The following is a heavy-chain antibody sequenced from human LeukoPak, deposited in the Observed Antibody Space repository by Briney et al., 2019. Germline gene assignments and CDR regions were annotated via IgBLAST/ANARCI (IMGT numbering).Heavy chain of an antibody. D-gene: IGHD3/OR15-3a*01. CDR2: IYYSGGT. J-gene: IGHJ3*02. Sequence: SETLSLTCTVSGGSIGRYYWSWIRQSPGKGLEWIGYIYYSGGTNYNPSLKSRLTMSVDTTKNQFSLKLRSVTAADTAVYYRARFFGTYDAFDIWGPGTMVTVSS. CDR1: GGSIGRYY. V-gene: IGHV4-59*01. CDR3: ARFFGTYDAFDI.